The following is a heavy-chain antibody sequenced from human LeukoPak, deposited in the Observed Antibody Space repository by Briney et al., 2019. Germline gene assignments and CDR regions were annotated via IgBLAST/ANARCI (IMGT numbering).Heavy chain of an antibody. V-gene: IGHV4-59*01. CDR1: GGSISSYY. CDR2: IYYSGST. J-gene: IGHJ6*03. CDR3: ARGSSSWYYYYMDV. D-gene: IGHD6-13*01. Sequence: KPSETLSLTCTVSGGSISSYYWSWIRQPPGKGLEWIGYIYYSGSTNYNPSLKSRVTISVDTSKNQFSLKVSSVTAADTAVYYCARGSSSWYYYYMDVWGKGTTVTVSS.